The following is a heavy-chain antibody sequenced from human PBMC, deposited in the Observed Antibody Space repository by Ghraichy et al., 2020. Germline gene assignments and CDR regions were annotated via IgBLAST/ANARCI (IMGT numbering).Heavy chain of an antibody. D-gene: IGHD3-16*01. J-gene: IGHJ4*02. CDR2: VYHSGAT. Sequence: SETLSLTCSVSSDSFNAGESFKTFFWTWLRQPPGKAPEWIGEVYHSGATHYNTSLESRVTISIDTSKNQFSLQLTSLTAADTAGYFCAQPHLKGRSMIYFDWWGPGTLVTVSS. CDR3: AQPHLKGRSMIYFDW. CDR1: GESFKTFF. V-gene: IGHV4-34*01.